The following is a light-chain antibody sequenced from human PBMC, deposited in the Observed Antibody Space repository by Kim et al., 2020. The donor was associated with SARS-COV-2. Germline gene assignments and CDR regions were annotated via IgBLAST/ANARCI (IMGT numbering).Light chain of an antibody. V-gene: IGLV3-19*01. CDR1: SSRSDY. CDR2: GKN. CDR3: NSRDSNDNVV. J-gene: IGLJ2*01. Sequence: VDLGQTDRITCQGESSRSDYATWYQQKPGQAPIVVIYGKNNRPSGIPDRFSGSSSGNTASLTITGTQAGDEADYYCNSRDSNDNVVFGGGTQLTVL.